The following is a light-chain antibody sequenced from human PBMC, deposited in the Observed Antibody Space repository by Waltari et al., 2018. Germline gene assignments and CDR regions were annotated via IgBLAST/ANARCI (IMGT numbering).Light chain of an antibody. CDR2: DAS. CDR3: QQYGSLPWT. Sequence: EVVLTQSSGTLSLSPGERATLSCRASESVTNDYLAWYQQKPGQAPSLLIYDASIRATGIPDRFSSSGSGTDFTLTITRLEPEDFAVYHCQQYGSLPWTFGQGTKV. J-gene: IGKJ1*01. CDR1: ESVTNDY. V-gene: IGKV3-20*01.